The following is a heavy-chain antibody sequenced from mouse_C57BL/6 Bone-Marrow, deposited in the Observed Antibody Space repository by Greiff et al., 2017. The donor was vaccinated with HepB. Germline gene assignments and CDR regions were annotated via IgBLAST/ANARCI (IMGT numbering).Heavy chain of an antibody. J-gene: IGHJ2*01. Sequence: VQLKESGGDLVKPGGSLKLSCAASGFTFSSYGMSWVRQTPDKRLEWVATISSGGSYTYYPDSVKGRFTISRDNAKNTLYLQMSSLKSEDTAMYYCARPYSIPYYFDSWGQGTTLTVSS. CDR3: ARPYSIPYYFDS. V-gene: IGHV5-6*01. CDR1: GFTFSSYG. CDR2: ISSGGSYT. D-gene: IGHD2-5*01.